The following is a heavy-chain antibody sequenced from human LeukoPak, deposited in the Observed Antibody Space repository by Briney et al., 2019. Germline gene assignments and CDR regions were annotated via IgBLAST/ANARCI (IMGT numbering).Heavy chain of an antibody. J-gene: IGHJ3*02. CDR1: GFTVSSNY. CDR2: IYSGGNT. D-gene: IGHD3-22*01. Sequence: GGSLRLSCAASGFTVSSNYMSWVRQAPGKGLEWVSLIYSGGNTYYADSVKGRFTISRDNSKNTLYLQMNSLRAEDTAVYYCARDVVITTSGAFDIWGQGTMVTVSS. CDR3: ARDVVITTSGAFDI. V-gene: IGHV3-53*01.